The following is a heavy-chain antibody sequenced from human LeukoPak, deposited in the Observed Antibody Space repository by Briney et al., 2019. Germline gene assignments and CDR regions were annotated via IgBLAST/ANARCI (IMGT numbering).Heavy chain of an antibody. CDR1: GASISRTNYY. Sequence: PSETLSLTCTVSGASISRTNYYWVWIRQPPGQGLEWIGSIYYRRRDDYNPSLKSRVTIFVDTSKNQFSLNLSSVTAADTATYYCARLVPPYGSGSPHPRHFDYWGQGTLVIVST. V-gene: IGHV4-39*01. CDR3: ARLVPPYGSGSPHPRHFDY. CDR2: IYYRRRD. J-gene: IGHJ4*02. D-gene: IGHD3-10*01.